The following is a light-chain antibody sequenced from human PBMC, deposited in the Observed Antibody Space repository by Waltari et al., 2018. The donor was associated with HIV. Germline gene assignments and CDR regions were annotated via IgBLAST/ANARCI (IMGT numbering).Light chain of an antibody. V-gene: IGLV1-51*01. CDR3: QAWDSSAMV. CDR2: DNN. J-gene: IGLJ2*01. Sequence: QSVLTQPPSVSAAPGQKVTISCPGSSSNIGNNYVSWYQQLPGTAPKLLIYDNNKRPSGIPDRFSGSKSGGTATLTISGTQAMDEADYYCQAWDSSAMVFGGGTKLTVL. CDR1: SSNIGNNY.